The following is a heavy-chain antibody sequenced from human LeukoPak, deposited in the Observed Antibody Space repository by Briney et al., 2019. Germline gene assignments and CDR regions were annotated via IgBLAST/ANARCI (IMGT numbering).Heavy chain of an antibody. J-gene: IGHJ3*02. D-gene: IGHD3-22*01. V-gene: IGHV4-39*07. CDR2: IYYSGST. CDR3: ARVARITMIVVIITDDASDI. CDR1: GGSISSSSYY. Sequence: SETLSLTCTVSGGSISSSSYYWGWIRQPPGKGLEWIGSIYYSGSTYYNPSLKSRVTISVDTSKNQFSLKLSSVTAADTAVYYCARVARITMIVVIITDDASDIWGQGTMVTVSS.